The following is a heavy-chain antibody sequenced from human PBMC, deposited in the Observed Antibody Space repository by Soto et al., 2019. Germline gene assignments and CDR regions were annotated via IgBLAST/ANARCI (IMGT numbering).Heavy chain of an antibody. CDR1: GGSISSSSYY. CDR2: IYYSGST. Sequence: QLQLQESGPGLVKPSETLSLTCTVSGGSISSSSYYWGWIRQPPGKGLEWIGSIYYSGSTYYNPSLKSRVTISVDTSKNQCSLKLSSVTAADTAVYYCARHLRFLEWLPNFDYWGQGTLVTVSS. V-gene: IGHV4-39*01. CDR3: ARHLRFLEWLPNFDY. J-gene: IGHJ4*02. D-gene: IGHD3-3*01.